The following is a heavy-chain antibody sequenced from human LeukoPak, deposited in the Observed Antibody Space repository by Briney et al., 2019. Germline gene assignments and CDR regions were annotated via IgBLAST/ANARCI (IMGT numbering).Heavy chain of an antibody. CDR3: ARDGRYYDFWNAYSNYYYYMDV. Sequence: GGSLRLSCAASGFTFSNCNMNWVRQAPGKGLEWVSYISSSRSIIFYADSVKGRFTISRDNAKNSLYLQMNSLRDEDTAVYYCARDGRYYDFWNAYSNYYYYMDVWGKGTTVTVSS. D-gene: IGHD3-3*01. J-gene: IGHJ6*03. CDR1: GFTFSNCN. CDR2: ISSSRSII. V-gene: IGHV3-48*02.